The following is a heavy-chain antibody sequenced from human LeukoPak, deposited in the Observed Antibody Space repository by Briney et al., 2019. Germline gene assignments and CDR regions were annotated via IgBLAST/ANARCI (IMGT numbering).Heavy chain of an antibody. Sequence: PSETLSLTCTVSGGSINSADYYWSWIRQPPGKGLEWIGEIYHSGSTNYNPSLKSRVTISVDTSKNQFSLKLSSVTAADTAVYYCARHRRDGYNFDYWGQGTLVTVSS. CDR1: GGSINSADYY. J-gene: IGHJ4*02. CDR3: ARHRRDGYNFDY. CDR2: IYHSGST. D-gene: IGHD5-24*01. V-gene: IGHV4-61*08.